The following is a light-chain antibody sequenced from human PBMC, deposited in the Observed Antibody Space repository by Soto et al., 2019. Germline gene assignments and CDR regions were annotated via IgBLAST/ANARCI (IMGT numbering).Light chain of an antibody. CDR1: QSVTKS. CDR2: ATS. Sequence: PGERATLSCRDSQSVTKSLAWYQQKPGQAPRLLIFATSHRATDIPTRFSGSGSETDFTLTISSLEPEDFAVYYCQQYGSPPRTFGQGTKVEIK. CDR3: QQYGSPPRT. V-gene: IGKV3-11*01. J-gene: IGKJ1*01.